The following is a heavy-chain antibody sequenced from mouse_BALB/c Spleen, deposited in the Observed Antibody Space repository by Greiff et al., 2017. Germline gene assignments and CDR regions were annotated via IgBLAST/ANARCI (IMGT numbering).Heavy chain of an antibody. Sequence: VQLQQPGAELVKPGASVKLSCKASGYTFTSYWMHWVKQRPGQGLEWIGEINPSNGRTNYNEKFKSKATLTVDKSSSTAYMQLSSLTSEDSAVYYCAREGLVGTGFAYWGQGTLVTVSA. V-gene: IGHV1S81*02. J-gene: IGHJ3*01. D-gene: IGHD1-1*02. CDR2: INPSNGRT. CDR3: AREGLVGTGFAY. CDR1: GYTFTSYW.